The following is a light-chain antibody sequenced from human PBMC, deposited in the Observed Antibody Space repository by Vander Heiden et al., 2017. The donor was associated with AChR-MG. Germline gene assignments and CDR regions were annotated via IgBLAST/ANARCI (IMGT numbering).Light chain of an antibody. CDR2: DTS. CDR1: QSVSSY. J-gene: IGKJ1*01. V-gene: IGKV3-20*01. CDR3: QQYGSSPQT. Sequence: PDTLSLSPGERATLSCRASQSVSSYLAWYQQKPGQAPRLLIYDTSSRATGIPDRFSGSGSGTDFTLTISRLEPEDFAVYYCQQYGSSPQTFGQGTKVEIK.